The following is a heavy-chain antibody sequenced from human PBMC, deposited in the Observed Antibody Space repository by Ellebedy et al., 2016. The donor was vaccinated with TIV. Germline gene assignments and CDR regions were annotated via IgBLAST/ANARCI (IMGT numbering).Heavy chain of an antibody. CDR2: IRSDKSAI. CDR1: GFAFSYYN. V-gene: IGHV3-30*02. Sequence: GGSLRLSCAASGFAFSYYNMNWVRQAPGKGLEWVAFIRSDKSAIYYADSARGRFTISRDDSKNTLYPQMNSLRIEDTAVYYCVKGAYPVPTVMAVWGQGTKVTVSS. J-gene: IGHJ6*02. D-gene: IGHD3-16*01. CDR3: VKGAYPVPTVMAV.